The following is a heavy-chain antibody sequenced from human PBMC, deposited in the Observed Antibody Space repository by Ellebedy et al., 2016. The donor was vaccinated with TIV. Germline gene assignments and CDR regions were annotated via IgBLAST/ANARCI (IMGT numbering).Heavy chain of an antibody. D-gene: IGHD3-3*01. CDR2: ISSYNGNI. CDR3: AREDYDFWSGYSPFDY. Sequence: ASVTVSCXASGYTFISYGISWVRQAPGQGLEWMGWISSYNGNINYAQKFQGRVTMTTDTSTSTAYMELRSLRSDDTAVYYCAREDYDFWSGYSPFDYWGQGTLVTVSS. V-gene: IGHV1-18*01. J-gene: IGHJ4*02. CDR1: GYTFISYG.